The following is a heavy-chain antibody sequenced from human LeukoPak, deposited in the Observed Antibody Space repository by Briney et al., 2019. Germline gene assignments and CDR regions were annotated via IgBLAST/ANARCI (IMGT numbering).Heavy chain of an antibody. CDR1: GYTFTNYG. D-gene: IGHD3-9*01. Sequence: ASVKVSCKASGYTFTNYGISWVRQAPGQGVEWMGWISVYNGDTNYAQKLQGRVTMTIDTSTSTAYMELRSLRSDDTAVYYCARDWDILTGYYDYWGQGTLVTVSS. J-gene: IGHJ4*02. V-gene: IGHV1-18*01. CDR2: ISVYNGDT. CDR3: ARDWDILTGYYDY.